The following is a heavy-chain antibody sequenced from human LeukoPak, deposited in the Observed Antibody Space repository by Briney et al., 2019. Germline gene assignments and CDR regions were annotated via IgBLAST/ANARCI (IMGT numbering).Heavy chain of an antibody. Sequence: QAGGSLRLSCAASGFTYSNYWMNWVRQASGKGREWVANIKEDGGEKYCVDSVKGRFTIYRDNAKNALYLQMNRLRAEDTAVFYCARYHAARQWLVSYPPYYLDYWGQGALVTVSS. V-gene: IGHV3-7*01. CDR3: ARYHAARQWLVSYPPYYLDY. CDR1: GFTYSNYW. D-gene: IGHD6-19*01. CDR2: IKEDGGEK. J-gene: IGHJ4*02.